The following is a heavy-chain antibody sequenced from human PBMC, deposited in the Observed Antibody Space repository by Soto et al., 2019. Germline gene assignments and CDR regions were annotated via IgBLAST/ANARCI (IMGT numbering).Heavy chain of an antibody. V-gene: IGHV1-2*04. CDR2: INPNSGGT. CDR3: ARGKIFGVVMSYGMDV. J-gene: IGHJ6*02. CDR1: GYTFTGYY. Sequence: GASVKVSCKASGYTFTGYYMHWVRQAPGQGLEWMGWINPNSGGTNYAQKFQGWVTMTRDTSISTAYMELSRLRSDDTAVYYCARGKIFGVVMSYGMDVWGQGTTVTVSS. D-gene: IGHD3-3*01.